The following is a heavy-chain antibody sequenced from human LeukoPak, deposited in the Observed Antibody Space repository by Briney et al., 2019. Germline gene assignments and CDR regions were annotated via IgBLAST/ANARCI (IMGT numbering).Heavy chain of an antibody. CDR3: ARALAGSRNALEI. D-gene: IGHD6-13*01. V-gene: IGHV3-74*01. CDR1: GFSLSSYW. J-gene: IGHJ3*02. Sequence: PGGSLRLSCAASGFSLSSYWMHWVRQIPGKGLVWVSRVSSGDAMSTNYADSVKGRSTISRDNAKNTLYLEMNSLRAEDTAVYHCARALAGSRNALEIWGQGTMVTVSS. CDR2: VSSGDAMST.